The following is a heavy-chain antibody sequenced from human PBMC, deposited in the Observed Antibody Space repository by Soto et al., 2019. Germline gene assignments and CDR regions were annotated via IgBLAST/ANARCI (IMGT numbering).Heavy chain of an antibody. V-gene: IGHV3-23*01. J-gene: IGHJ5*02. CDR2: IRGSGGST. CDR3: AKDRLYDSSGYYYGWFDT. D-gene: IGHD3-22*01. Sequence: EVQLLESGGGLVQPGGSLRLSCAASGFTFSSYAMSWVRQAPGKGLEWVSGIRGSGGSTYYADSVKGRFTISRGNSKNTLYLQMNSLRAEDTAVYYCAKDRLYDSSGYYYGWFDTWGQGTLVTVSS. CDR1: GFTFSSYA.